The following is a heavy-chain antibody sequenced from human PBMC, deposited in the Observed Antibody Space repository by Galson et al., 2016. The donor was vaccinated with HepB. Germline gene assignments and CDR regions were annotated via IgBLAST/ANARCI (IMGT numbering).Heavy chain of an antibody. CDR3: ARGKFDCSGGTCHYYGMDV. Sequence: SLRLFCAASGLTFGRCDMHWVRQATGKGLEWVSAIGTAGDTYYPGSVRGRFTISRENSKNSLYLQMNSLTAGDTAVYYCARGKFDCSGGTCHYYGMDVWGKGTTVTVSS. D-gene: IGHD2-15*01. V-gene: IGHV3-13*01. CDR1: GLTFGRCD. CDR2: IGTAGDT. J-gene: IGHJ6*04.